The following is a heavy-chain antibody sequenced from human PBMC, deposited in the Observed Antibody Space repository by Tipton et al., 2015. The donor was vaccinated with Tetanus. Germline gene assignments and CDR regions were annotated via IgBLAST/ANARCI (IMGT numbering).Heavy chain of an antibody. CDR3: AGVTAQRTELYFEH. D-gene: IGHD2-8*02. J-gene: IGHJ1*01. CDR2: IFHSGST. V-gene: IGHV4-59*01. CDR1: GGSMSNNY. Sequence: LRLSCTVSGGSMSNNYWSWIRQPPGKGLEWIAYIFHSGSTNYSPSLKSRVTISMDRSENQISLKMTSVTAADTAVYYCAGVTAQRTELYFEHWGQGTQVTVSS.